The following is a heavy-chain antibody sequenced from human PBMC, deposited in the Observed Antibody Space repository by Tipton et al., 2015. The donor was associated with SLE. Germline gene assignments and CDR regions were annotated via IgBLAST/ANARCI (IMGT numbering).Heavy chain of an antibody. V-gene: IGHV4-59*02. CDR2: IQGRENT. Sequence: TLSLTCTVSGVSVTNYYWSWIRQPPGKRLEWIGFIQGRENTNYNPSLESRVTISVDTSKNQFSLPLSSVTAADTAIYYCARESFTNDFYYYMDVWGKGTTVSV. J-gene: IGHJ6*03. CDR3: ARESFTNDFYYYMDV. CDR1: GVSVTNYY. D-gene: IGHD2-8*01.